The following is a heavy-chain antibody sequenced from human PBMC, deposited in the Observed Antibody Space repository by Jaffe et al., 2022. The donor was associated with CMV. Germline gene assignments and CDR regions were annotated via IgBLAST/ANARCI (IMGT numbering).Heavy chain of an antibody. J-gene: IGHJ5*02. CDR3: ARALWFGEEDWFDP. V-gene: IGHV1-3*01. D-gene: IGHD3-10*01. CDR2: INAGNGNT. CDR1: GYTFTSYA. Sequence: QVQLVQSGAEVKKPGASVKVSCKASGYTFTSYAMHWVRQAPGQRLEWMGWINAGNGNTKYSQKFQGRVTITRDTSASTAYMELSSLRSEDTAVYYCARALWFGEEDWFDPWGQGTLVTVSS.